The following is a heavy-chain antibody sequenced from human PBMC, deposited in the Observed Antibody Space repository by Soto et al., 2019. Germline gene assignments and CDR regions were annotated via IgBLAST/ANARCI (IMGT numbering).Heavy chain of an antibody. J-gene: IGHJ4*02. Sequence: GGSLRLSSVASRFSISGYSMNWVRQAPGVGLEWVSFISKDSDILYYADSVKGRFTGSRDNAKNVLYLEMNSLRDEDTAVYYCTRGVELATILGYWGQGAQVTVSS. CDR3: TRGVELATILGY. CDR1: RFSISGYS. D-gene: IGHD5-12*01. CDR2: ISKDSDIL. V-gene: IGHV3-48*02.